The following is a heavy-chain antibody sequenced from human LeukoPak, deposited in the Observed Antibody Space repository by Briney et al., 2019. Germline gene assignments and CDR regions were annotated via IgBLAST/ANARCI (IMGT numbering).Heavy chain of an antibody. D-gene: IGHD4-23*01. CDR2: ISYVGTYK. J-gene: IGHJ4*02. CDR1: GFTFSTFA. CDR3: ARDAYGGNSGYYFDY. V-gene: IGHV3-30*04. Sequence: PGRSLRLSCAASGFTFSTFAMHWVRQAPGKGLEWVAIISYVGTYKYYADSVKGRFTISRDNPKNTLYLQMNSLRAEDTAVYYCARDAYGGNSGYYFDYWGQGALVTVSS.